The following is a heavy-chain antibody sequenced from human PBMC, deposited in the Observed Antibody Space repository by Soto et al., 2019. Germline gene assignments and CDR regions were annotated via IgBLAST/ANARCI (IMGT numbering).Heavy chain of an antibody. V-gene: IGHV1-69*01. D-gene: IGHD4-17*01. Sequence: QVQLVHSGAEVKKPGSSVRVSCKASGGTLNSYTISWVRQAPGQGLEWMGGIIPVFGTTDYAQKFQGRVTITADQSKGTASLDLFSLRSEDTDIYYCSISNSYGRGDFWGQGTLVTVSS. J-gene: IGHJ4*02. CDR2: IIPVFGTT. CDR1: GGTLNSYT. CDR3: SISNSYGRGDF.